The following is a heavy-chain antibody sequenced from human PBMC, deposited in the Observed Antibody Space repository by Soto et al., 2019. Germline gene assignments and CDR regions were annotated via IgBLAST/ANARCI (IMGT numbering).Heavy chain of an antibody. CDR2: ISYDGSNK. CDR3: ARSLDDFWSGLVGGFDP. D-gene: IGHD3-3*01. J-gene: IGHJ5*02. V-gene: IGHV3-30-3*01. Sequence: QVQLVESGGGVVQPGRSLRLSCAASGFTFSSYAMHWVRQAPGKGLEWVAVISYDGSNKYYADSVKGRFTISRDNSKNTLYLRMNSLRAEDTAVYYCARSLDDFWSGLVGGFDPWGQGTLVTVSS. CDR1: GFTFSSYA.